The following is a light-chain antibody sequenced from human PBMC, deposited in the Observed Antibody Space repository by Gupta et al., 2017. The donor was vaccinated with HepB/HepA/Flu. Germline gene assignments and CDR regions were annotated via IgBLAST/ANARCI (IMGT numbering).Light chain of an antibody. Sequence: SALTQPASVSGSPGQAITISCTGTSNDVGAYNFVSWYQHHPDKAPELMIYEVTKRPSGVSNRFSGSKSGNTASLTISGLQPEDEADYYCCSYVGSSTVVFGGGTKLTVL. CDR1: SNDVGAYNF. CDR2: EVT. CDR3: CSYVGSSTVV. J-gene: IGLJ2*01. V-gene: IGLV2-23*02.